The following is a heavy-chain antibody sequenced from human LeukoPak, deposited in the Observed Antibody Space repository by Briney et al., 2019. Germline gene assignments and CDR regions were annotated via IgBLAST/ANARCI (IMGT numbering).Heavy chain of an antibody. Sequence: PGGSLRLSCAASGFTFGDYAMSWVRQAPGKGLEWVGFIRSKGYGGTTEYAASVKGRFTISRDDSKSTAYLQMNSLKTEDTAIYYCTRDGVVAAPPAHYYYMDVWGKGTTVTISS. V-gene: IGHV3-49*04. J-gene: IGHJ6*03. D-gene: IGHD2-15*01. CDR1: GFTFGDYA. CDR3: TRDGVVAAPPAHYYYMDV. CDR2: IRSKGYGGTT.